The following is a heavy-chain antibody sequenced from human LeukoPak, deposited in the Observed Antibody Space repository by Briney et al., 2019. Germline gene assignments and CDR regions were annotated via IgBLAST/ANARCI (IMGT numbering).Heavy chain of an antibody. Sequence: SETLSLTCAVSGGSISSNSYYWGWIRQPPGKGLEWIGSIYYSGSTYYNPSLESRVTISIDTSKNQFSLKMSSVTAADTAFYFCVNSGSNYEAVSWGQGTLVTVSS. CDR2: IYYSGST. CDR1: GGSISSNSYY. CDR3: VNSGSNYEAVS. J-gene: IGHJ5*02. V-gene: IGHV4-39*07. D-gene: IGHD5-18*01.